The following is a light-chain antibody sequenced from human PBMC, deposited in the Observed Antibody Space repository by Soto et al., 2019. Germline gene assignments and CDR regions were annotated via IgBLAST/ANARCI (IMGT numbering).Light chain of an antibody. V-gene: IGKV1-5*03. CDR2: NAS. CDR1: QSIRSW. CDR3: QQYNSYWT. J-gene: IGKJ1*01. Sequence: DIQMTQSPSTLSASVGDRVTITCRASQSIRSWLAWYQQKPGKAPKLLIYNASSLESGVPSRFSGSGSGTEFTLTISSLQPDDFATYYYQQYNSYWTFGQGTKVEIK.